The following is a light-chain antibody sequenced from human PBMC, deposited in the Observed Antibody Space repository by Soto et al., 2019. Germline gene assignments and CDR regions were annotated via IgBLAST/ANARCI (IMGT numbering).Light chain of an antibody. CDR2: GAF. V-gene: IGKV3-11*01. CDR3: QQRNIWPPVT. CDR1: PSVTNY. Sequence: EIVLTQSPATLSLSPGERATLSCRASPSVTNYLAWYQQKPGQPPRLLIYGAFNRAAGIPARFSGSGSGTDFTLTISSLKPEDSAVYYCQQRNIWPPVTFGQGTRLEIK. J-gene: IGKJ5*01.